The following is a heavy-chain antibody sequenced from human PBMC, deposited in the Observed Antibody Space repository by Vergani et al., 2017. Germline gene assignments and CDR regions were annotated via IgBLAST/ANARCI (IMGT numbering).Heavy chain of an antibody. CDR2: INTNTGNP. CDR3: ARDNDASIAAADYYYYGMDV. V-gene: IGHV7-4-1*02. J-gene: IGHJ6*02. CDR1: GYTFTSYA. Sequence: QVQLVQSGSELKKPGASVKVSCKASGYTFTSYAMNWVRQAPGQGLEWMGWINTNTGNPTYAQGFTGRFAFSLDTSVSTAYLQISSLKAEDTAVYYCARDNDASIAAADYYYYGMDVWGQGTTVTVSS. D-gene: IGHD6-13*01.